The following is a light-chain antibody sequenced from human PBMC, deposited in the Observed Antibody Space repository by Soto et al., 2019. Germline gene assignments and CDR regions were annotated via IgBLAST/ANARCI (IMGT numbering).Light chain of an antibody. CDR2: GAS. J-gene: IGKJ5*01. CDR1: QSVSSTY. V-gene: IGKV3D-20*02. CDR3: QQRSNWLLT. Sequence: EIVLTQSPGTLSLSPGERATLSCRASQSVSSTYLAWYQQKPGQAPRLLIYGASNRATGIPDRFSGSGSGTDFTLTISSLEPEDFAVYYCQQRSNWLLTFGQGTRLEIK.